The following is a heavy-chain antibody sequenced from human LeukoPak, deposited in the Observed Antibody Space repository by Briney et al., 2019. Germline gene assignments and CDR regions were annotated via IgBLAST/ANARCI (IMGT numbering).Heavy chain of an antibody. D-gene: IGHD6-6*01. CDR2: ILPIFGTA. CDR3: ARYPQYSSSLDYYYGMDV. V-gene: IGHV1-69*13. J-gene: IGHJ6*02. Sequence: ASVKVSCKASGGTFSSYAISWVRQAPGQGLEWMGGILPIFGTANYAQKFQGRVTITADESTSTAYMELSSLRSEDTAVYYCARYPQYSSSLDYYYGMDVWGQGTTVTVSS. CDR1: GGTFSSYA.